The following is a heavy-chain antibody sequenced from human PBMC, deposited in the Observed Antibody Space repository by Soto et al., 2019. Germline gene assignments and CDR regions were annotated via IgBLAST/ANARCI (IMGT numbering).Heavy chain of an antibody. J-gene: IGHJ6*03. CDR3: ARAPGRGEVYYYYMDV. CDR1: GGTFTSYT. V-gene: IGHV1-69*02. Sequence: ASVKVSCKASGGTFTSYTISWVRQAPGQGLEWMGRIIPILGVANYAQRFQGRLTIAADKSTSTVYMELNNLRSDDTAVYFCARAPGRGEVYYYYMDVWGKGTTVTVSS. D-gene: IGHD3-10*01. CDR2: IIPILGVA.